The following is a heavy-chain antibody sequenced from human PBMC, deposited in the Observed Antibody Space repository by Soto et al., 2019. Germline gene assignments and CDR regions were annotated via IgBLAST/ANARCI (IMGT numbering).Heavy chain of an antibody. Sequence: QVQLVQSGAEVKKPGASVKVSCKASGYTFTSYGISWVRQAPGQGLEWMGWISAYNGNTNYAQKLQGRVTMTTDTSTSTAYMELRSLRSDATAVYYCARDLYDFWSGYQSWYFDYWGQGTLVTVSS. CDR2: ISAYNGNT. J-gene: IGHJ4*02. V-gene: IGHV1-18*01. CDR1: GYTFTSYG. CDR3: ARDLYDFWSGYQSWYFDY. D-gene: IGHD3-3*01.